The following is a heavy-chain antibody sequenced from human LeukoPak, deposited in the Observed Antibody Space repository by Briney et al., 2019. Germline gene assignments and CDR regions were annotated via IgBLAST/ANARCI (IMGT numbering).Heavy chain of an antibody. CDR1: GYTFTSYG. D-gene: IGHD2-2*01. V-gene: IGHV1-18*01. Sequence: ASVKVSCKASGYTFTSYGISWVRQAPGQGLEWMGWISAYNGDTNYAQKLQGRVTMTTDTSTSTAYMELRSLRSDDTAVYYCARVGGEGIVVVPAAMKRYWFDPWGQGTLVTVSS. CDR2: ISAYNGDT. CDR3: ARVGGEGIVVVPAAMKRYWFDP. J-gene: IGHJ5*02.